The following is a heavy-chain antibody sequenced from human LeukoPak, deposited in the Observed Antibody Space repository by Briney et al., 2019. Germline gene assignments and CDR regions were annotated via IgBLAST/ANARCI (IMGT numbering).Heavy chain of an antibody. CDR3: ARDRDPGEYDY. D-gene: IGHD3-16*01. V-gene: IGHV4-59*01. J-gene: IGHJ4*02. CDR2: IYYSGST. CDR1: GGSISSYY. Sequence: SETLSLTCTVSGGSISSYYWSWFRQPPGKGLEWIGYIYYSGSTNYNPSLKSRVTISVDTSKNQFSLKLSSVTAADTAVYYCARDRDPGEYDYWGQGTLVTVSS.